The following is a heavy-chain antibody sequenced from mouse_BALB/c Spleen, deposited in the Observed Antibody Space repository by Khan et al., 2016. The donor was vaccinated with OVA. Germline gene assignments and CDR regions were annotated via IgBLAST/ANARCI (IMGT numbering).Heavy chain of an antibody. J-gene: IGHJ2*01. V-gene: IGHV1-85*01. D-gene: IGHD2-10*01. CDR1: GYTFTTYD. Sequence: QVQLQQSGAELVKPGASVNLSCKASGYTFTTYDINWVRQRPEQGLERIGWLFPGVGSTKYNQKLTGKATLPTDQSSSPAYMPFSRLTSEDYAVYFCARRRSTYDYWGQGTTLTVSS. CDR2: LFPGVGST. CDR3: ARRRSTYDY.